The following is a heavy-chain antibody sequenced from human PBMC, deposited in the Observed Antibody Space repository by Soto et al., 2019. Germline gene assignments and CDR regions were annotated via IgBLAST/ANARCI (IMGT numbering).Heavy chain of an antibody. CDR3: ARDPSSYYYDSSGPYGGGFDY. Sequence: QVQLVQSGAEVKKPGASVKVSCKASGYTFTSYYMHRVRQAPGQGLAWMGIINPSGGSTSYAQKFQGRVTMTRDTSTSTVYMELSSLRSEDTAVYYCARDPSSYYYDSSGPYGGGFDYWGQGTLVTVSS. D-gene: IGHD3-22*01. V-gene: IGHV1-46*01. CDR2: INPSGGST. J-gene: IGHJ4*02. CDR1: GYTFTSYY.